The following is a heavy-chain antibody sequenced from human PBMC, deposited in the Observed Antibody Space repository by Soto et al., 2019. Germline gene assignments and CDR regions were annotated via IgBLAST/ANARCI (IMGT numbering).Heavy chain of an antibody. Sequence: GGSLRLSCAASGFTVSSNYMSWVRQAPGKGLEWVSVIYSGGSTYYADSVKGRFTISRDNSKNTLYLQMNSLRAEDTAVYYCARVLRYFDWHGAGGAFDIWGQATMVTVSS. J-gene: IGHJ3*02. CDR2: IYSGGST. CDR1: GFTVSSNY. V-gene: IGHV3-66*01. D-gene: IGHD3-9*01. CDR3: ARVLRYFDWHGAGGAFDI.